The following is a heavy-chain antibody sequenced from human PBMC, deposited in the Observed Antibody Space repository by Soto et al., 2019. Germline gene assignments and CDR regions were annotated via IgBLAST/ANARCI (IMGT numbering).Heavy chain of an antibody. CDR1: GFMFRDYV. D-gene: IGHD3-22*01. CDR2: ISGSGIYT. CDR3: AKAPDYDTTGFYSDS. V-gene: IGHV3-23*01. Sequence: VGSLRLSCVGSGFMFRDYVMTWVRQVPGTGLEWVSAISGSGIYTYYADPVKGRFTISRDNSQNTVFLQMDSLRGEDTALYYCAKAPDYDTTGFYSDSWGQGTLVTVSS. J-gene: IGHJ4*02.